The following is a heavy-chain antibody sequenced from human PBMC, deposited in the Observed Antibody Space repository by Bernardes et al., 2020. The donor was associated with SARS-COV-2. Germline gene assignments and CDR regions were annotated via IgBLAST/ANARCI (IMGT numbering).Heavy chain of an antibody. V-gene: IGHV1-8*01. CDR1: GYTFTSYD. J-gene: IGHJ6*02. D-gene: IGHD6-13*01. CDR3: AVIAAAGYDYYYYGMDV. CDR2: MNPNSGNT. Sequence: ASVKVSCMASGYTFTSYDINWVRQATGQGLEWMGWMNPNSGNTGYAQKFQGRVTMTRNTSISTAYMELSSLRSEDTAVYYCAVIAAAGYDYYYYGMDVWGQGTTVTVSS.